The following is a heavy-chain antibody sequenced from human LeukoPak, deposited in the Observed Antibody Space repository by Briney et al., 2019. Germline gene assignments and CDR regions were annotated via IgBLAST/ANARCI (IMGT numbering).Heavy chain of an antibody. CDR1: GFSLNNYA. CDR2: LSSSGLSP. Sequence: PGGSLRLSCAGSGFSLNNYAMYGLPQAPGKALEWVLALSSSGLSPYYADSVQGRFSISRDISKNTLYLQMNSLRAEDTAVYHCTKAGPDTYAFDIWGQGTMVTVSS. J-gene: IGHJ3*02. CDR3: TKAGPDTYAFDI. D-gene: IGHD2/OR15-2a*01. V-gene: IGHV3-23*01.